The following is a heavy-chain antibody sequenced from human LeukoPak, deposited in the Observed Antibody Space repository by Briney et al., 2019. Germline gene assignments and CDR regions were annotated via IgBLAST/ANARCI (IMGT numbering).Heavy chain of an antibody. D-gene: IGHD3-22*01. J-gene: IGHJ4*02. CDR2: ISSSSSYI. CDR1: GFTFSSYS. CDR3: ARVDSTGYYPVDY. Sequence: GGSLRLSCAASGFTFSSYSMNWVRQAPGKGLEWVSSISSSSSYIYYADSVKGRFTISRDNAKNSLYLQMDSLRADDTAVYYCARVDSTGYYPVDYWGQGTLVTVSS. V-gene: IGHV3-21*01.